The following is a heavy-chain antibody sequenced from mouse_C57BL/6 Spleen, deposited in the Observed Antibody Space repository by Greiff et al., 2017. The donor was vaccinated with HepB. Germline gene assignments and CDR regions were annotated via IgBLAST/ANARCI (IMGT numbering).Heavy chain of an antibody. J-gene: IGHJ1*03. CDR1: GFTFSDYG. Sequence: EVQVVESGGGLVKPGGSLKLSCAASGFTFSDYGMHWVRQAPEKGLEWVAYISSGSSTIYYADTVKGRFTISRDNAKNTLFLQMTSLRSEDTAMYYCARANYGGYLDVWGKGTTVTVSS. D-gene: IGHD1-1*01. V-gene: IGHV5-17*01. CDR2: ISSGSSTI. CDR3: ARANYGGYLDV.